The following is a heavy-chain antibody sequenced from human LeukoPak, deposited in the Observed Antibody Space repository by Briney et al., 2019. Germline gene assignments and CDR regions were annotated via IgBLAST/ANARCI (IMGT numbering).Heavy chain of an antibody. J-gene: IGHJ4*02. V-gene: IGHV3-23*01. CDR2: ISGNGYSP. D-gene: IGHD2-2*01. CDR1: GFTFSSDD. CDR3: AKVNWCSASCADA. Sequence: PGGSLRLSCAASGFTFSSDDMNWVRQAPGKGLEWVSGISGNGYSPYYAESVKGRFTISRDNSKNTLLLQMNSLRAEDTAVYYCAKVNWCSASCADAWGQGTLVTVSS.